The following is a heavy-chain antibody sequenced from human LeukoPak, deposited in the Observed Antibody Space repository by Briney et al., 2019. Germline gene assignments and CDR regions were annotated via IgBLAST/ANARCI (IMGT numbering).Heavy chain of an antibody. J-gene: IGHJ4*02. D-gene: IGHD3-16*02. Sequence: GGSLRLSCAASGFTFSSYGMHWVRQALGKGLEWVALIWYDGSSKHYADSVRGRFTISRDNSENTLYLQMNSLRAEDTAVYYCARDFELSHWGQGTLVTVSS. CDR2: IWYDGSSK. CDR3: ARDFELSH. CDR1: GFTFSSYG. V-gene: IGHV3-33*01.